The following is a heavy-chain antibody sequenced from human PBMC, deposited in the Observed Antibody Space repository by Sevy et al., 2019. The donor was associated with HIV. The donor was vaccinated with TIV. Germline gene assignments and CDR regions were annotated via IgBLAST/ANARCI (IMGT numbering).Heavy chain of an antibody. CDR3: ATFSNNRAWGY. V-gene: IGHV3-7*03. CDR2: INPDGRQT. CDR1: GFAFYTFW. D-gene: IGHD1-20*01. Sequence: GGSLRLSCAASGFAFYTFWMSWVRQAPGKGLEWVANINPDGRQTYYGDSVRGRYTISRDNARNVLNLQMNSLRAEDTAMYYCATFSNNRAWGYWGQGTLVTVSS. J-gene: IGHJ4*02.